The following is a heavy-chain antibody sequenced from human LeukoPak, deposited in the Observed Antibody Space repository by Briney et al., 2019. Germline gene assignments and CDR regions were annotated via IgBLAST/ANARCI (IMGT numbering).Heavy chain of an antibody. J-gene: IGHJ6*02. CDR2: ISSSSYI. V-gene: IGHV3-21*04. Sequence: GGSLRLSCAASGFTFSSYSMNWVRQAPGKGLEWVSSISSSSYIYYADSVKGRFTISRDNAKNSLYLQMNSLRAEDTAVYYCARVRAGYCTSTSCYTGMDVWGQGTTVTVSS. D-gene: IGHD2-2*01. CDR3: ARVRAGYCTSTSCYTGMDV. CDR1: GFTFSSYS.